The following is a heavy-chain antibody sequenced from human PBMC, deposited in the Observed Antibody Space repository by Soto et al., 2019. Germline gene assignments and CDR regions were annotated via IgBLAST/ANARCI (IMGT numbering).Heavy chain of an antibody. CDR2: ISSSGSTI. J-gene: IGHJ4*02. CDR3: ARDSPSDIVVLNPTEYYFDY. Sequence: QVQLVESGGGLVKPGGSLRLSCAASGFTFSDYYMSWIRQAPGKGLEWVSYISSSGSTIYYADSVKGRFTISRDNAKKSLYLQMNSLRAEDTAVYYCARDSPSDIVVLNPTEYYFDYWGQGTLVTVSS. D-gene: IGHD2-2*01. V-gene: IGHV3-11*01. CDR1: GFTFSDYY.